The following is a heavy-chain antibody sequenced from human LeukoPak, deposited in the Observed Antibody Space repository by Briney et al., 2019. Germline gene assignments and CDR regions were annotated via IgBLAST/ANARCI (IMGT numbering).Heavy chain of an antibody. CDR2: IRTDGDT. CDR3: ARDARVGDPLDY. CDR1: GFTFSNYW. V-gene: IGHV3-74*01. J-gene: IGHJ4*02. Sequence: GGSLRLSCAASGFTFSNYWMHWVRQAPDKGLMWVSRIRTDGDTSYADSVRGRFTISRDNSKNTLYLQMNSLRAEDTAVYYCARDARVGDPLDYWGQGALVTVSS. D-gene: IGHD4-17*01.